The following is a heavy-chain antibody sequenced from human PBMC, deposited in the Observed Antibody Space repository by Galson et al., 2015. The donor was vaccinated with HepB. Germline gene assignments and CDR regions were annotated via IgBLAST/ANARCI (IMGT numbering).Heavy chain of an antibody. CDR2: IYYSGST. D-gene: IGHD2-2*01. CDR1: GGSISSSSYY. CDR3: ARDPPNRSCSSTSCYGMDV. Sequence: ETLSLTCTVSGGSISSSSYYWGWIRQPPGKGLEWIGSIYYSGSTYYNPSLKSRVTISVDTSKNQFSLKLSSVTAADTAVYYCARDPPNRSCSSTSCYGMDVWGQGTTVTVSS. J-gene: IGHJ6*02. V-gene: IGHV4-39*02.